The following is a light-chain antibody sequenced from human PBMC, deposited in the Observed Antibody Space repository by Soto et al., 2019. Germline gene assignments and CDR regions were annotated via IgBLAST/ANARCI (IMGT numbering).Light chain of an antibody. V-gene: IGLV2-11*01. J-gene: IGLJ1*01. CDR1: SSDVGGYSY. CDR2: DVS. Sequence: QSALTQPRSVSGSPGQSVTISCTGVSSDVGGYSYVSWYQQHPGKAPKLMIYDVSKRPSGVPDRFSGSKSGNTASLTISGLQTEDEADYYCCSYAGRYTYVFGTGTKVTVL. CDR3: CSYAGRYTYV.